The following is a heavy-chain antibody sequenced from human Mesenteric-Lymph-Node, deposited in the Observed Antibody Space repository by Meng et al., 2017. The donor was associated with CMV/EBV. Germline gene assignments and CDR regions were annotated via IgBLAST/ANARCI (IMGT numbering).Heavy chain of an antibody. CDR3: AKQMALIVVSGESEYRSFDY. V-gene: IGHV3-30*02. CDR2: IRFDGSHT. J-gene: IGHJ4*02. Sequence: GESLKISCAASGFTFSNYAMHWVRQAPGKGLEWVAFIRFDGSHTYYADSVKGRFTLSRDNSKNTLDMQMNSLRSEDTAVYYCAKQMALIVVSGESEYRSFDYWGQGTLVTVSS. D-gene: IGHD1-26*01. CDR1: GFTFSNYA.